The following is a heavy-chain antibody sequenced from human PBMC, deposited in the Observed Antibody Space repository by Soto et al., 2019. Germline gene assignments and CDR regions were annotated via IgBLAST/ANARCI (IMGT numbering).Heavy chain of an antibody. V-gene: IGHV3-66*01. CDR3: ARDDILCSGGSCYGVHMDV. CDR1: GFTVSSKY. D-gene: IGHD2-15*01. CDR2: IQSGGTT. Sequence: EVQLVESGGGLVQPGGSLRLSCAASGFTVSSKYMSWVRQAPGKGLEWVSLIQSGGTTYYADSVKGRFTISRDSSKNMLNLQMDSLRDEDTAVYYCARDDILCSGGSCYGVHMDVWGKGTTVTVSS. J-gene: IGHJ6*03.